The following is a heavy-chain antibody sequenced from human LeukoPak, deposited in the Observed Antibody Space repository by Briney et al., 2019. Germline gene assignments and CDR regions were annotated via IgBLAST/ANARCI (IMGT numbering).Heavy chain of an antibody. V-gene: IGHV3-30*18. J-gene: IGHJ4*02. CDR2: ISYDGSNK. D-gene: IGHD6-6*01. CDR3: AKPIAARPYYFDY. CDR1: GFTFSSYG. Sequence: PGGSLRLSCAASGFTFSSYGMHWVRQAPGKGLEWVAVISYDGSNKYYADSVKGRFTISRDNSKNTLYLQMNSLRAEDTAVYYCAKPIAARPYYFDYWGQGTLVTVSS.